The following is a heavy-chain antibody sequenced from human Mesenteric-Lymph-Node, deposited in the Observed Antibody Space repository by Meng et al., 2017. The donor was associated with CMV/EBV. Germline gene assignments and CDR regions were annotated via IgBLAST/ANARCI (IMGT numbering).Heavy chain of an antibody. CDR1: GFTFSSYA. CDR3: ARIAAAGTKDYFDY. D-gene: IGHD6-13*01. CDR2: IYASGLTT. Sequence: GESLKISCAASGFTFSSYAMSWVRQTPGKGLEWVSSIYASGLTTYYADSVKGRFTISRDNSNNTLYLQMNSLRAEDTAVYYCARIAAAGTKDYFDYWGQGTLVTVSS. J-gene: IGHJ4*02. V-gene: IGHV3-23*05.